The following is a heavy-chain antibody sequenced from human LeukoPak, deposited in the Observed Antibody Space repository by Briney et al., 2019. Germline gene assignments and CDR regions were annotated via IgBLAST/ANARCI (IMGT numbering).Heavy chain of an antibody. J-gene: IGHJ4*02. D-gene: IGHD5-12*01. CDR1: GGSFSDYS. V-gene: IGHV4-34*01. Sequence: PSETLSLTCAVYGGSFSDYSWSWIRQPPGKGLEWIGEIDHSGSTSYNPSLKSRLTISVDTSKKQFSLKLNPVTAADTAVYYCATRLPTDYWGQGTLVTVSS. CDR2: IDHSGST. CDR3: ATRLPTDY.